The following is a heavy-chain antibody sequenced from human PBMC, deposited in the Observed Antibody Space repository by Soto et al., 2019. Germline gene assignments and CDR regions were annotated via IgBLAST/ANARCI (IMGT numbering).Heavy chain of an antibody. CDR3: ARDQLEGNWFDP. Sequence: SETLSLTCTVSGGSISSGDYYWSWIRQPPGKGLEWIGYIYYSGSTYYNPSLKSRVTISVDKSKNQFSLKLSSVTAADTAVYYCARDQLEGNWFDPWGQGTLVTAPQ. D-gene: IGHD1-1*01. CDR2: IYYSGST. CDR1: GGSISSGDYY. J-gene: IGHJ5*02. V-gene: IGHV4-30-4*01.